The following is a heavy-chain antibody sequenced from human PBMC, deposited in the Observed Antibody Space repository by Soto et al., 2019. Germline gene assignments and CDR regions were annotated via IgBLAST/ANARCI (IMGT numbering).Heavy chain of an antibody. CDR1: GFTFSSYA. Sequence: EVQLLESGGGLVQPGGSLRLSCAASGFTFSSYAMSWVRQAPGKGLEWVSAISGSGGSTYYADSVKGRFTISRDNSKNTLYLQMNSLRAEDTAVYYCAKAFSYYDFWSGSRGDAFDIWGQGTMVTVSS. CDR3: AKAFSYYDFWSGSRGDAFDI. CDR2: ISGSGGST. D-gene: IGHD3-3*01. J-gene: IGHJ3*02. V-gene: IGHV3-23*01.